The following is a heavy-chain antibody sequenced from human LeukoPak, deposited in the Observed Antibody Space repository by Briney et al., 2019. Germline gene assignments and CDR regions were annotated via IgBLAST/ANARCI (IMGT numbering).Heavy chain of an antibody. CDR3: VTSEARFPHGNRYHFDY. Sequence: GGSLRLSCAASGFIFSSYAMSWVRQAPGKGLEWVSGISSSGYNTYHADSVKGRFTISRDNSKNTLYLLMNSLRAGDTAVYYCVTSEARFPHGNRYHFDYWGQGTLVTVSS. J-gene: IGHJ4*02. CDR2: ISSSGYNT. D-gene: IGHD3-16*02. CDR1: GFIFSSYA. V-gene: IGHV3-23*01.